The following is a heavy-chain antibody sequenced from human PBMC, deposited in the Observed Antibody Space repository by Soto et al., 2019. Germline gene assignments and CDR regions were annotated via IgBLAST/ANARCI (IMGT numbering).Heavy chain of an antibody. V-gene: IGHV1-69*02. J-gene: IGHJ5*02. CDR1: GGTFSSYT. D-gene: IGHD6-13*01. CDR2: IIPILGIA. Sequence: QVQLVQSGAEVKKPGSSVKVSCKASGGTFSSYTISWVRQAPGQGLEWMGRIIPILGIANYAQKFQGRVTITADKSKSTANIDLRSRRSEATDVSECACARGAAAGQAGYTWFDPWGQGTLVTVSS. CDR3: ACARGAAAGQAGYTWFDP.